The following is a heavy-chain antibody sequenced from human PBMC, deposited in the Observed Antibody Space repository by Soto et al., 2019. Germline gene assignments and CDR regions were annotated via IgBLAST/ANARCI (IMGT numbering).Heavy chain of an antibody. CDR1: GLTFSNLW. J-gene: IGHJ3*01. V-gene: IGHV3-15*01. CDR2: IKSEYNGGTT. CDR3: TTDRPFTGGGVITT. Sequence: EVQLVESGGGLVQPGGSLRLSCAASGLTFSNLWMTWIRQAPGKAPEWVGRIKSEYNGGTTDYAAPVNGRYTISRDDSKSTLYLQMNSLKLEDTAVYYCTTDRPFTGGGVITTWGQGTLVTVSS. D-gene: IGHD3-10*01.